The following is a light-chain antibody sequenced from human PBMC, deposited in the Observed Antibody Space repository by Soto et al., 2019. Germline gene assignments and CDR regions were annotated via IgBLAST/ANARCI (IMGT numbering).Light chain of an antibody. J-gene: IGKJ5*01. CDR1: QSIRSL. V-gene: IGKV1-5*01. CDR2: DAS. Sequence: DIQMTQSASTLSASFGDRVTITCRASQSIRSLLAWYQQKPGKAPKVLIYDASSLGSGVPSRFSGSGSGTEFTLTISSLKPDDFATYFCQQYQTYSTFGQGTRLEIK. CDR3: QQYQTYST.